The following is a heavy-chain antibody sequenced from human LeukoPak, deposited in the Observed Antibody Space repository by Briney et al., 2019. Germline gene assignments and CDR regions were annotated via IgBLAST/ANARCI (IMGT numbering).Heavy chain of an antibody. J-gene: IGHJ4*02. V-gene: IGHV3-11*05. Sequence: GGSLRLSCAASGFTFSDYYMSWIRQAPGKGLEWVSYISSSSSYTNYADSVKGRFTISRDNAKNSLYLPMNSLRAEDTAVYYCARGGVDSSGYRFDYWGQGTLVTVSS. CDR3: ARGGVDSSGYRFDY. CDR2: ISSSSSYT. CDR1: GFTFSDYY. D-gene: IGHD3-22*01.